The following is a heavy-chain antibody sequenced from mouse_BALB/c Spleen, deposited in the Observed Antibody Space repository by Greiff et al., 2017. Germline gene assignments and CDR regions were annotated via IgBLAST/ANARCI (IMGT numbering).Heavy chain of an antibody. CDR3: ARHEVYGNSAWFAY. CDR2: ISSGGGST. CDR1: GFAFSSYD. J-gene: IGHJ3*01. Sequence: EVQGVESGGGLVKPGGSLKLSCAASGFAFSSYDMSWVRQTPEKRLEWVAYISSGGGSTYYPDTVKGRFTISRDNAKNTLYLQMSSLKSEDTAMYYCARHEVYGNSAWFAYWGQGTLVTVSA. D-gene: IGHD2-1*01. V-gene: IGHV5-12-1*01.